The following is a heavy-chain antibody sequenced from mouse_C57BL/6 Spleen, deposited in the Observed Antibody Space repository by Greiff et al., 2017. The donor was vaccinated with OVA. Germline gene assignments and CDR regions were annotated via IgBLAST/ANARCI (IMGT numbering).Heavy chain of an antibody. J-gene: IGHJ4*01. CDR1: GFTFSSYA. CDR2: ISSGGDYI. V-gene: IGHV5-9-1*02. CDR3: TRGGRGYAMDY. Sequence: EVNVVESGEGLVKPGGSLKLSCAASGFTFSSYAMSWVRQTPEKRLEWVAYISSGGDYIYYADTVKGRFTISRDNARNTLYLQMSSLKSEDTAMYYCTRGGRGYAMDYWGQGTSVTVSS.